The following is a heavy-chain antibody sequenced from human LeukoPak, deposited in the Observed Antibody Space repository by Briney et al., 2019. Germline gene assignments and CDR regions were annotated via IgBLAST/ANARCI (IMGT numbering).Heavy chain of an antibody. Sequence: ASVKVSCKASGYTLTSYDINWVRQAPGQGLEWMGWINPNSGVTDYAQNFQGRVTMTRDTSISTVYVELSRLRSDDTAVYYCARGTGEGYTYGRYYFDYWGQGTLVTVSS. CDR2: INPNSGVT. V-gene: IGHV1-2*02. CDR3: ARGTGEGYTYGRYYFDY. CDR1: GYTLTSYD. J-gene: IGHJ4*02. D-gene: IGHD5-18*01.